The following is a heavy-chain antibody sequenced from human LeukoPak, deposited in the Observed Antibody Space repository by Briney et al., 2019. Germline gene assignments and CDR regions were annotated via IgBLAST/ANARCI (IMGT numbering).Heavy chain of an antibody. CDR2: ISNDGSYR. CDR3: ALPSSGWRFDY. D-gene: IGHD6-19*01. J-gene: IGHJ4*02. Sequence: GRSLRLSCAASRFTFRNYGMHWVRRAPGKGLDWVAVISNDGSYRDFADSVKGRFTISRDNPKDTLYLQMNSLRAEDTAVYYCALPSSGWRFDYWGRGALVTVS. CDR1: RFTFRNYG. V-gene: IGHV3-30*03.